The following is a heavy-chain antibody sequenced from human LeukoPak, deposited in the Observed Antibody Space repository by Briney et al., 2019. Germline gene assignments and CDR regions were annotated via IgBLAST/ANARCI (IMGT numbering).Heavy chain of an antibody. V-gene: IGHV4-30-4*01. J-gene: IGHJ4*02. CDR1: GGSISSDGYY. Sequence: SQTLSLTCTVSGGSISSDGYYWSCIRQPPGEGLEWIGYIYYRGGTYYNPSLRSRVTISVDTSKNQFSLKLSSVTAADTAVYYCARGGTTVIAPVYWGQGTLVTVSS. CDR3: ARGGTTVIAPVY. CDR2: IYYRGGT. D-gene: IGHD4-23*01.